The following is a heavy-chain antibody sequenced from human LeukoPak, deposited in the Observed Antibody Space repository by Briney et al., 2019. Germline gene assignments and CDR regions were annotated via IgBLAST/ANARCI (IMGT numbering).Heavy chain of an antibody. V-gene: IGHV4-59*01. CDR2: IYYSGST. J-gene: IGHJ5*02. CDR1: GGSISSYY. Sequence: SETLSLTCTVSGGSISSYYWSRIRQPPGKGLEWIGYIYYSGSTKYNPSLKSRVTISVDTSKNQFSLKLSSVTAADTAVYYCATSVPDYGDYARFDPWGQGTLVTVSS. D-gene: IGHD4-17*01. CDR3: ATSVPDYGDYARFDP.